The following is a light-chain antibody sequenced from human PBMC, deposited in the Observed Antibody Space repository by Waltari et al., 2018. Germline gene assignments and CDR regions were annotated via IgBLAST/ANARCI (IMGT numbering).Light chain of an antibody. V-gene: IGKV3-15*01. CDR2: GAS. Sequence: EIVMTQSPASLSLSPGERVTLSCRASQSVTTNLAWYQQKPGQAPRLLIYGASTRAAGIPARFRGSGSGTEFTRTISGLQSEDFAFYYCQQYNDWPPWAFGQGTKVEIK. CDR3: QQYNDWPPWA. J-gene: IGKJ1*01. CDR1: QSVTTN.